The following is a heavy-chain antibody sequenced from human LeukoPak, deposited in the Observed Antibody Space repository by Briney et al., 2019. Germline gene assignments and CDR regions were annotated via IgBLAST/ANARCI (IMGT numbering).Heavy chain of an antibody. CDR3: ARFGSSTWYKGALDI. J-gene: IGHJ3*02. D-gene: IGHD6-13*01. CDR2: IVHSGNT. Sequence: SETLSLTCAVYGGSFSGYYWSWIRQPPGKGLEWIGEIVHSGNTKYNPSLKSRVTISVDTSKNQFSLNLTSVTAADTAVYYCARFGSSTWYKGALDIWGQGTMVTVAS. CDR1: GGSFSGYY. V-gene: IGHV4-34*12.